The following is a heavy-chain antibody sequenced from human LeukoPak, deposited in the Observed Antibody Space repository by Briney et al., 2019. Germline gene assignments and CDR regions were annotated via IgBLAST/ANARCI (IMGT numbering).Heavy chain of an antibody. D-gene: IGHD5-12*01. CDR1: GYTFSTYG. Sequence: ASVKVSCKASGYTFSTYGISWVRQAPGQGLEWMGWISAYNGNAHYAQKPQARVTMTTDPSTSIAYMELRSLRSDDTAVYYCARAPRGNSGYDPPEWFDPWGQGTLVTVSS. CDR3: ARAPRGNSGYDPPEWFDP. J-gene: IGHJ5*02. CDR2: ISAYNGNA. V-gene: IGHV1-18*01.